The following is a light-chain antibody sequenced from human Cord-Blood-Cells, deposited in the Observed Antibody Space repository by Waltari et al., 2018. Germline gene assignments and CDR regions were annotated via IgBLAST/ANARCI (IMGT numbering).Light chain of an antibody. V-gene: IGKV1-33*01. CDR2: DAS. J-gene: IGKJ3*01. Sequence: DIQMTRSHSSLSHSVGEEVTTTCQASQDISNYLNGYQQKPGKAPKLLIYDASNLETGVPSRFSGSGSGTDFTFTISSLQPEDIATYYCQQYDNLPFTFGPGTKVDIK. CDR3: QQYDNLPFT. CDR1: QDISNY.